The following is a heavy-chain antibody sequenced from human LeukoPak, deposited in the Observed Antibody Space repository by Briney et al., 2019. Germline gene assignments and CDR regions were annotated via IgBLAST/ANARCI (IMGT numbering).Heavy chain of an antibody. CDR2: INPSGGST. CDR1: VYTFTSYY. J-gene: IGHJ4*02. V-gene: IGHV1-46*01. D-gene: IGHD2-2*01. CDR3: ARESKVVPAAGYFDY. Sequence: ASVKVSCKASVYTFTSYYMHWVRQAPGQGLEWMGIINPSGGSTSYAQKFQGRVTMTRDTSTSTVYMELSSLRSEDTAVYHCARESKVVPAAGYFDYWGQGTLVTVSS.